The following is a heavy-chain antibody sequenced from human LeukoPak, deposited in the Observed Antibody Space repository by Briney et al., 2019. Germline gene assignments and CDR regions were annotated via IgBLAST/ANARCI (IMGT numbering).Heavy chain of an antibody. D-gene: IGHD2-15*01. Sequence: SQTLSLTCAISGDSVSSNSAAWNWIRQSPSRGLEWLGRTYCKSKWYNDYAVSVKSRITINPDTSKNQFSLQLNSVTPEDTAVYYCARETWDIEGYNWFDPWGQGTLVTVSS. J-gene: IGHJ5*02. CDR2: TYCKSKWYN. CDR1: GDSVSSNSAA. V-gene: IGHV6-1*01. CDR3: ARETWDIEGYNWFDP.